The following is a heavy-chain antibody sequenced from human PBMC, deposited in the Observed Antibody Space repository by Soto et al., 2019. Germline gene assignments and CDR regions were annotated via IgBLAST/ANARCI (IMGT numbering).Heavy chain of an antibody. CDR3: AHSSASTPVTPFDY. V-gene: IGHV2-5*02. Sequence: QITLKESGPTLVKPTQTLTLTCTSSGFSLSTSEVGVGWIRQPPGKALEWLALIYWDDDKRYSPSLKSRLTITKDTSKNQVVLTMTNMDPVDTATYYCAHSSASTPVTPFDYWGQGTLVTVSS. D-gene: IGHD4-17*01. J-gene: IGHJ4*02. CDR2: IYWDDDK. CDR1: GFSLSTSEVG.